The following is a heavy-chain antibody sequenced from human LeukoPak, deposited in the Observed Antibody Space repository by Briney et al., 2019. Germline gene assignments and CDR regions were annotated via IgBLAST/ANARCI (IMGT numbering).Heavy chain of an antibody. CDR2: IYYSGGT. Sequence: PSETLSLTCSVSGGSISSDDYCWNWIRQHPGKGLEWIGYIYYSGGTYYNPSLKSRVALSVDTSKNQFSLKLSSVTAADTAVYYCARGLGYYYDSSGPTVFDYWGQGTLVTVSS. D-gene: IGHD3-22*01. CDR1: GGSISSDDYC. V-gene: IGHV4-31*03. J-gene: IGHJ4*02. CDR3: ARGLGYYYDSSGPTVFDY.